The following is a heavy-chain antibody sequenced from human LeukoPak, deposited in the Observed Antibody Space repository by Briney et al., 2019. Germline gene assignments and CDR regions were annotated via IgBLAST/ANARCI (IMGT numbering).Heavy chain of an antibody. CDR2: ISSSSSYI. CDR3: ARDVVVVAATIGGRWFDP. D-gene: IGHD2-15*01. Sequence: PGGSLRLSCAASGFTFSSYSMNWVRQAPGKGLEWVSSISSSSSYIYYADSVKGRFTISRDNAKNSLYLQMNSLRAEDTAVYYCARDVVVVAATIGGRWFDPWGQGTLVTVSS. CDR1: GFTFSSYS. V-gene: IGHV3-21*01. J-gene: IGHJ5*02.